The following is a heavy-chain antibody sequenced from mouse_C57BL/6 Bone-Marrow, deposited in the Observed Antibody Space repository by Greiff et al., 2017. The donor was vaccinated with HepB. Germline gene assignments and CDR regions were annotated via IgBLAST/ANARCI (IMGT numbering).Heavy chain of an antibody. CDR3: ARKVSNWDFDY. CDR1: GYTFTSYW. D-gene: IGHD4-1*01. V-gene: IGHV1-64*01. CDR2: IHPNSGST. Sequence: QVQLQQPGAELVKPGASVKLSCKASGYTFTSYWMHWVKQRPGQGLEWIGMIHPNSGSTNYNEKFKSKATLTVDKSSSTAYMQLSSLTSEDSAVYYCARKVSNWDFDYWGQGTTLTVSS. J-gene: IGHJ2*01.